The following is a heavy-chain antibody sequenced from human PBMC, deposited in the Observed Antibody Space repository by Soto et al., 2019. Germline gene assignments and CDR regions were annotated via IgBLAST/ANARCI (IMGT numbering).Heavy chain of an antibody. CDR1: GFTFINHP. J-gene: IGHJ5*02. Sequence: SLRLSFATSGFTFINHPISWVRQAPGKGLEWVSAISDDGSSTYYADSVKGPFTISRDNYKNTLYVQMNSLRPEDTAVYYCAKFHRDTGSCFDNWGKGTQVTVSS. CDR3: AKFHRDTGSCFDN. D-gene: IGHD1-26*01. CDR2: ISDDGSST. V-gene: IGHV3-23*01.